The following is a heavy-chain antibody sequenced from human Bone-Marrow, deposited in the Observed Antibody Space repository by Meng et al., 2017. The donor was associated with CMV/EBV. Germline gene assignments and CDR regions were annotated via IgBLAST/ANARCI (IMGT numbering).Heavy chain of an antibody. J-gene: IGHJ5*02. CDR2: INPSGGST. V-gene: IGHV1-46*01. CDR1: GYTFTSYY. D-gene: IGHD3-22*01. CDR3: ARDRDYYDSSGYYPNWFDP. Sequence: ASVKVSCKASGYTFTSYYMHWVRQAPGQGLEWMGIINPSGGSTSYAQKFQGRVTMTRDTSTSTVYMELSSLRSEETAVYYCARDRDYYDSSGYYPNWFDPWGQGTLVTVSS.